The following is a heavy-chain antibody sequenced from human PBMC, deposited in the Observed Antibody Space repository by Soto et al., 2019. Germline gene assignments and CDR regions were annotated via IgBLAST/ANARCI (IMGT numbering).Heavy chain of an antibody. Sequence: DVRLLESGGGLVQPGGSLRLSCAGSGFTFSNFAMSWVRQAPGKGLEWVSAMSASGSTTFYADSVRGRFTMSRDNSKNMMYLQMNSLRADDTAIYYCARAPWFGEVPQGGDHWGQGTLVTVSS. CDR2: MSASGSTT. V-gene: IGHV3-23*01. J-gene: IGHJ4*02. D-gene: IGHD3-10*01. CDR3: ARAPWFGEVPQGGDH. CDR1: GFTFSNFA.